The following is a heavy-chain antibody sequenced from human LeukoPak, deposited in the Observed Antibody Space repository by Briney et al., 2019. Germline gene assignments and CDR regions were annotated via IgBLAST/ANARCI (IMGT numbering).Heavy chain of an antibody. Sequence: GRSLRLSCAASGFTFSSYAMLWVRQAPGKGLEWVAVISYDGSNKDYADSVKGRFTISRDNSKNTLYLQMNSLRAEDTAVYYCARRDDTAMAGYYYYGMDVWGQGTTVTVSS. CDR2: ISYDGSNK. CDR3: ARRDDTAMAGYYYYGMDV. J-gene: IGHJ6*02. V-gene: IGHV3-30-3*01. D-gene: IGHD5-18*01. CDR1: GFTFSSYA.